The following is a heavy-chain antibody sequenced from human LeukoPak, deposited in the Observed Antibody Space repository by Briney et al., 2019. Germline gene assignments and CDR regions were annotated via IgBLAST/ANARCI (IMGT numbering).Heavy chain of an antibody. J-gene: IGHJ3*02. CDR3: AKDLIWELYGDCGARAFDI. CDR1: GFTFDDYA. V-gene: IGHV3-9*01. D-gene: IGHD4-17*01. CDR2: ISWNSGSI. Sequence: GGSLRLSCAASGFTFDDYAMHWVRQAPGKGLEWVSGISWNSGSIGYADSVKGRFTISRDNAKNSLYLQMNSLRAEDTALYYCAKDLIWELYGDCGARAFDIWGQGTMVTVSS.